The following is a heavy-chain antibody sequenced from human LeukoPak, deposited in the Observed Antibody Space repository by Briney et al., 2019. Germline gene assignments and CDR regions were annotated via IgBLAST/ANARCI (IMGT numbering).Heavy chain of an antibody. V-gene: IGHV4-59*08. CDR2: IYYSGST. J-gene: IGHJ4*02. Sequence: SETLSLTCAVHGGSFSGYYWSWIRQPPGKGLEWIGYIYYSGSTNYNPSLKSRVTISVDTSKNQFSLKLSSVTAADTAVYYCARQGPPMYYDSSGYAFDYWGQGTLVTVSS. D-gene: IGHD3-22*01. CDR3: ARQGPPMYYDSSGYAFDY. CDR1: GGSFSGYY.